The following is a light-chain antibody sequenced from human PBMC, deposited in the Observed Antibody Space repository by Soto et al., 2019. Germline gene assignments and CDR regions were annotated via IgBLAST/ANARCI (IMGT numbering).Light chain of an antibody. V-gene: IGLV2-8*01. Sequence: QSALTQPASVSGSPGQSITISCTGTSSDVGGYNYVSWYQQHPGKAPKLMIYEVSKRPSGVPDRFSGSKSGNTASLTVSGLGGEDEDVYYSSSSAPNNRFAFGTGTNIT. J-gene: IGLJ1*01. CDR2: EVS. CDR3: SSSAPNNRFA. CDR1: SSDVGGYNY.